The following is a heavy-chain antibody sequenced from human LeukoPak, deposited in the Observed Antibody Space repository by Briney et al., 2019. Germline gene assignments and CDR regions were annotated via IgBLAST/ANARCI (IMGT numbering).Heavy chain of an antibody. CDR1: GYTFTGYY. CDR3: ARIELSMVRGAADD. CDR2: TNPNSGGT. D-gene: IGHD3-10*01. J-gene: IGHJ4*02. Sequence: GASVKVSCKASGYTFTGYYMHWVRQAPGQGLEWMGWTNPNSGGTNYAQKFQGRVTMTRDTSISTAYMELSRLRSDDTAVYYCARIELSMVRGAADDWGQGTLVTVSS. V-gene: IGHV1-2*02.